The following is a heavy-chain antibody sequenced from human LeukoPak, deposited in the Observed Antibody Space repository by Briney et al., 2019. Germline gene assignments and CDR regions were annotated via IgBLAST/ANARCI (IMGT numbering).Heavy chain of an antibody. CDR2: MNPNSGNT. J-gene: IGHJ5*02. Sequence: ASVKVSCKASGYTFTSYDINWVRQATGQGLEWMGWMNPNSGNTGYARKFQGRVTMTGNTSISTAYMELSSLRSEDTAVYYCASRDCSGGSCYAGFDPWGQGTLVTVSS. CDR1: GYTFTSYD. D-gene: IGHD2-15*01. CDR3: ASRDCSGGSCYAGFDP. V-gene: IGHV1-8*01.